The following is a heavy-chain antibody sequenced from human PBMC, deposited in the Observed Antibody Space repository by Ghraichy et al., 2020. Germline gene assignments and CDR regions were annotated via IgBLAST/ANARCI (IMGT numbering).Heavy chain of an antibody. Sequence: GGSLRLSCAASGFTFSNYWMSWVRQAPGKGLEWVANIKQDGSEKYYVDSVNGRFTISRDNAKNSLYLQMNSLRAEDTAVYYCARGNGLLWFAYDCWGQGTLVTVSS. CDR1: GFTFSNYW. CDR2: IKQDGSEK. J-gene: IGHJ4*02. V-gene: IGHV3-7*01. D-gene: IGHD3-10*01. CDR3: ARGNGLLWFAYDC.